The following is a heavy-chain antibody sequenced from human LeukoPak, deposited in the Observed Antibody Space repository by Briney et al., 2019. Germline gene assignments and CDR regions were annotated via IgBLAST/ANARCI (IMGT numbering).Heavy chain of an antibody. J-gene: IGHJ4*02. CDR3: ARDHYHKIHSVMVTAPDY. V-gene: IGHV1-69*13. CDR1: GGTFSSYA. CDR2: IIPIFGTA. D-gene: IGHD2-21*02. Sequence: ASVKVSCKAPGGTFSSYAISWVRQAPGQGLEWMGGIIPIFGTANYAQKFQGRVTTTADESTSTAYMELSSLRSEDTAVYYCARDHYHKIHSVMVTAPDYWGQGTLVTVSS.